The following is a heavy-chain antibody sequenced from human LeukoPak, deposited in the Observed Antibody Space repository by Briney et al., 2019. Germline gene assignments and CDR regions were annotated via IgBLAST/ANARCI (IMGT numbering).Heavy chain of an antibody. CDR2: IYSGGTT. CDR1: GFTVSSNY. J-gene: IGHJ3*02. D-gene: IGHD4-17*01. V-gene: IGHV3-53*01. Sequence: GGSLRLSCAASGFTVSSNYMSWVRQAPGKGLEWVSVIYSGGTTYYADSVKGQFTISRDNSNNTLYLQMNSLRAEDTAVYYCARGPVTMFEIWGQGTMVTVSS. CDR3: ARGPVTMFEI.